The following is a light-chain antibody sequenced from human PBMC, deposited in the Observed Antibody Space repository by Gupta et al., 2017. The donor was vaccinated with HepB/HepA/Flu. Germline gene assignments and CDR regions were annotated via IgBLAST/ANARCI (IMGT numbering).Light chain of an antibody. CDR1: SSDVGGYNY. V-gene: IGLV2-14*01. CDR2: DVS. CDR3: SSYTSSSTRV. J-gene: IGLJ2*01. Sequence: QSALTQPASVSGSPGQSITISCTGTSSDVGGYNYVSWYQQHPGKAPKLMIYDVSNRPSGVSNRFSGSKSGNTASLTISGLQAEDEADDYCSSYTSSSTRVFGGGTKLNV.